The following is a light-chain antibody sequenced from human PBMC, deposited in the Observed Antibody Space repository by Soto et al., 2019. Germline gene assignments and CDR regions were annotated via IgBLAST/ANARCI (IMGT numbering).Light chain of an antibody. Sequence: QSALTQPPSASGSPGQSVTISCTGTSSDVGGYNFVSWYQHHPGKAPKLIIYEVTKRPSGVPDRFSGSKSCNTASLTVSGLQAEDEADYYCSSYAGSNNYVFGTGTKVTVL. J-gene: IGLJ1*01. CDR2: EVT. V-gene: IGLV2-8*01. CDR3: SSYAGSNNYV. CDR1: SSDVGGYNF.